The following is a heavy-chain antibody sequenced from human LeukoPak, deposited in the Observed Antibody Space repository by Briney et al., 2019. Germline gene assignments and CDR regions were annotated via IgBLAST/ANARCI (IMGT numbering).Heavy chain of an antibody. V-gene: IGHV1-18*04. D-gene: IGHD1-1*01. CDR1: GYTFTGYY. CDR2: SSVYNGNT. Sequence: GASVKVSCKASGYTFTGYYMHWVRQAPGQGLEWMGWSSVYNGNTKYAQKFQGRVTMTTDSSTSTAYMELRTLISDDTAVYYCAKGRRVDADDHFDYWGQGTLVTVSS. CDR3: AKGRRVDADDHFDY. J-gene: IGHJ4*02.